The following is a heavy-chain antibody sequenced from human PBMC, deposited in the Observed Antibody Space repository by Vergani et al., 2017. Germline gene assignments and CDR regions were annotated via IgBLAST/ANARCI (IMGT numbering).Heavy chain of an antibody. CDR2: IHSSGTS. J-gene: IGHJ4*02. D-gene: IGHD6-13*01. Sequence: QVQLQESGPGLVKSSETLSLTCTVSGGPISGFYWSWVRQPAGKGLEWIGRIHSSGTSHYSPSLKSRVTVSVDTSKNQFSLKLNSVTAADTAVYYCARGPYSSSWYYFDYWGQGTVVTVSS. CDR1: GGPISGFY. V-gene: IGHV4-4*07. CDR3: ARGPYSSSWYYFDY.